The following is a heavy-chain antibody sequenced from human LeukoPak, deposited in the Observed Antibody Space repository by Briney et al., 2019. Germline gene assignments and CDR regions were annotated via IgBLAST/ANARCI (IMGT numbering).Heavy chain of an antibody. CDR1: GGSISGKY. CDR3: ARVTGYVIEDNFDY. V-gene: IGHV4-59*01. Sequence: SETLSLTCTVSGGSISGKYWSWIRQTPGKGLEWVGYIYYSGTTKYNPSLKSRVTISVDTSKNQFSLKLRSVTAADTAVYYCARVTGYVIEDNFDYWGQGTLVTVSS. J-gene: IGHJ4*02. CDR2: IYYSGTT. D-gene: IGHD2-15*01.